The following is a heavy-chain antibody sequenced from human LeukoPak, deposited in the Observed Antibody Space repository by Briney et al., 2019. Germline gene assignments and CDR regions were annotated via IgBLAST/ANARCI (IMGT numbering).Heavy chain of an antibody. CDR1: GFTFSGYY. CDR2: ISNSGSTI. J-gene: IGHJ4*02. CDR3: ARDWYSAHLDY. Sequence: GGSLSLSCAASGFTFSGYYRSWIRQAPGKGLEWVSYISNSGSTIYYADSVKGRFTISRDNAKNSLYLQMNSLRAEDTAVYYCARDWYSAHLDYWGQGTLVTVSS. D-gene: IGHD2-21*01. V-gene: IGHV3-11*04.